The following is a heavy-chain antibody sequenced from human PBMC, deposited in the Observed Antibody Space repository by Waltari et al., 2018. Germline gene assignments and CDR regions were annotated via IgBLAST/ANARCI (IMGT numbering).Heavy chain of an antibody. Sequence: QVQLQESGPGLVKPSETLSLTCTVSGGSISSHYWSWIRQPPGKGLEWIGYIYYSGSTNYNPSLKSRVTISVDTSKNQFSLKLSSVTAADTAVYYCARVSYYDSSGYYYFDYWGQGTLVTVSS. CDR2: IYYSGST. V-gene: IGHV4-59*11. CDR1: GGSISSHY. CDR3: ARVSYYDSSGYYYFDY. D-gene: IGHD3-22*01. J-gene: IGHJ4*02.